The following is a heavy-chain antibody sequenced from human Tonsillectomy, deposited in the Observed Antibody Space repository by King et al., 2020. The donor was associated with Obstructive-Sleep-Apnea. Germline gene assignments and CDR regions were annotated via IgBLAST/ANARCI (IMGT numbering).Heavy chain of an antibody. Sequence: VQLVESGGGLVQPGGSLRLSCAASGFTFSSYSMNWVRPAPGKGLEWVSYISSSSSTIYYTDSVKGRFTISRDNAKNSLYLQMNSLRAEDTAVYYCAREPGATSDYWGQGTLVTVSS. D-gene: IGHD1-26*01. J-gene: IGHJ4*02. CDR2: ISSSSSTI. V-gene: IGHV3-48*04. CDR1: GFTFSSYS. CDR3: AREPGATSDY.